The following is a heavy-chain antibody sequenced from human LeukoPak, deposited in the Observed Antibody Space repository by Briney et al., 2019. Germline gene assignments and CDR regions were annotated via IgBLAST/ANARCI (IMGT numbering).Heavy chain of an antibody. CDR3: ARGNYYGSGSYV. CDR1: GGTFRSDA. V-gene: IGHV1-69*05. J-gene: IGHJ6*04. Sequence: GASVKVSCKASGGTFRSDAISGGRQAPGEGGEGMGGIIPIFGTANYAQKLKGRGTITTDKTTSTAYMELSSLRSEDTAVYYCARGNYYGSGSYVWGKGTTVTVSS. CDR2: IIPIFGTA. D-gene: IGHD3-10*01.